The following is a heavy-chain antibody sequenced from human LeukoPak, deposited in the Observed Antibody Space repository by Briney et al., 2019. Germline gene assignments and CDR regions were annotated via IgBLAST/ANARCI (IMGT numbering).Heavy chain of an antibody. CDR3: ARPIGVRGVRNWFDP. D-gene: IGHD3-10*01. CDR1: GGSISSGGYY. Sequence: PLETLSLTCTVSGGSISSGGYYWSWIRQPPGKGLEWIGYIYHSGSTYYNPSLKSRVTISVDRSKNQFSLKLSSVTAADTAVYYCARPIGVRGVRNWFDPWGQGTLVTVSS. V-gene: IGHV4-30-2*01. J-gene: IGHJ5*02. CDR2: IYHSGST.